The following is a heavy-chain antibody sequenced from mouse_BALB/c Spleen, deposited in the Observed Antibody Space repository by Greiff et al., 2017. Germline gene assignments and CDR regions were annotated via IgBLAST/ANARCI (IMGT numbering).Heavy chain of an antibody. V-gene: IGHV2-9*02. CDR1: GFSLTSYG. D-gene: IGHD1-1*01. Sequence: VKLMESGPGLVAPSQSLSITCTVSGFSLTSYGVHWVRQPPGKGLEWLGVIWAGGSTNYNSALMSRLSISKDNSKSQVFLKMNSLQTDDTAMYYCARDMPLYYGSSYWYFDVWGAGTTVTVSS. CDR2: IWAGGST. CDR3: ARDMPLYYGSSYWYFDV. J-gene: IGHJ1*01.